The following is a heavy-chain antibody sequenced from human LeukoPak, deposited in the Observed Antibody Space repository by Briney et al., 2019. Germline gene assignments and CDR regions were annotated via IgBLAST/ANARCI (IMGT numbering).Heavy chain of an antibody. J-gene: IGHJ4*02. CDR3: ATTVCSSTSCYFDY. V-gene: IGHV1-2*02. CDR1: GYTSTGYY. D-gene: IGHD2-2*01. Sequence: ASVKVSCKASGYTSTGYYMHWVRQAPGQGLEWMGWINPNSGGTNYAQKFQGRVTMARDTSISTAYMELSRLKSDDTAVYYCATTVCSSTSCYFDYWGQGTLVTVSS. CDR2: INPNSGGT.